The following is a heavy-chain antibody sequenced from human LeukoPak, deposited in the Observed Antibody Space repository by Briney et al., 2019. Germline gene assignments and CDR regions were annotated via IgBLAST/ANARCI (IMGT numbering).Heavy chain of an antibody. CDR3: AKDQSSGWYGYSDY. CDR2: ISGSGGNT. V-gene: IGHV3-23*01. J-gene: IGHJ4*02. Sequence: GGSLRLSCEASGFTFSSYAMSWVRQALGKGLEWVSAISGSGGNTYYADSVKGRFTISRDNSKNTLYLQMNSLRAEDTAVYYCAKDQSSGWYGYSDYWGQGTLVTVSS. D-gene: IGHD6-19*01. CDR1: GFTFSSYA.